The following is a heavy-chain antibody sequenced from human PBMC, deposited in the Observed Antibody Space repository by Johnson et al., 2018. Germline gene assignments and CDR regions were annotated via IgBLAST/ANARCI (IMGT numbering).Heavy chain of an antibody. Sequence: EVQLVESGGGLIQPGGSLRLSCAASGFTVSSNYMSWVRQAPGKGLEWVSVIYSGGSTYYADSVKGRFTISRDNSKNPLYLQMNSLRAEDTAVYYGARARVNYYYYGMDVWGQGTTVTVSS. D-gene: IGHD3-22*01. V-gene: IGHV3-53*01. CDR2: IYSGGST. CDR1: GFTVSSNY. CDR3: ARARVNYYYYGMDV. J-gene: IGHJ6*02.